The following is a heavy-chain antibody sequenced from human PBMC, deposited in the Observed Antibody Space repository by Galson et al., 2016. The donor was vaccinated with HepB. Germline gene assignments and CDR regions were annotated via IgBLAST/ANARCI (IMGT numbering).Heavy chain of an antibody. CDR2: IYPSGDT. D-gene: IGHD2-8*02. CDR3: ARDCTGGTCKFAGYDAFDI. Sequence: SETLSLTCTVSGGSISSTTNWWSWVRQSPGQGLEWIGEIYPSGDTNYNPSLKSRATISVDTSRNQFSLSLSSVTAADTAVYYCARDCTGGTCKFAGYDAFDIWGQGTTATVSS. V-gene: IGHV4-4*02. J-gene: IGHJ3*02. CDR1: GGSISSTTNW.